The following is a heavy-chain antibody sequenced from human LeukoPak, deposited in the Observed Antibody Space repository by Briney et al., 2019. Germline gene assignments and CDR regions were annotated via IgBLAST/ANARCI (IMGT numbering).Heavy chain of an antibody. D-gene: IGHD1-26*01. V-gene: IGHV3-7*01. CDR2: IKQDGSEK. Sequence: PGGSLRLSCAASGFTFSSYWMSWVRQAPGKGLEWVANIKQDGSEKYYVDSVKGRFTISRDNAKNSLYLQMNSLRAEDTAVYYCARNTEWELIAPADYWGQGTLVTVSS. J-gene: IGHJ4*02. CDR1: GFTFSSYW. CDR3: ARNTEWELIAPADY.